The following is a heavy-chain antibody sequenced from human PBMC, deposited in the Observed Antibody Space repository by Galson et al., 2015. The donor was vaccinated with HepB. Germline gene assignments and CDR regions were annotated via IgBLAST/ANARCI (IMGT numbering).Heavy chain of an antibody. CDR2: ITPILGIA. V-gene: IGHV1-69*02. D-gene: IGHD3-10*01. J-gene: IGHJ4*02. CDR1: GGTFSSYT. Sequence: SVKVSCKASGGTFSSYTISWVRQAPGQGLEWMGRITPILGIANYAQKFQGRVTITADKSTSTAYMELSSLRSEDTAVYYCARTPLDYYGSGSQRSLADYWGQGTLVTVSS. CDR3: ARTPLDYYGSGSQRSLADY.